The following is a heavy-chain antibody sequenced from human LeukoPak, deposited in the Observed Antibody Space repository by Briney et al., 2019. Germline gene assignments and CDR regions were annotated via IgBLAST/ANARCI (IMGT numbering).Heavy chain of an antibody. V-gene: IGHV3-21*01. CDR2: ISSSSSYI. CDR3: ARDNLVATFSFDY. Sequence: PGGSLRLSCAASGFTFSSYSMNWVRQAPGKGLEWVSSISSSSSYIYYADSVKGRFTISRDDSKNTLYLQMNSLRAEDTAVYYCARDNLVATFSFDYWGQGTLVTVSS. J-gene: IGHJ4*02. CDR1: GFTFSSYS. D-gene: IGHD5-12*01.